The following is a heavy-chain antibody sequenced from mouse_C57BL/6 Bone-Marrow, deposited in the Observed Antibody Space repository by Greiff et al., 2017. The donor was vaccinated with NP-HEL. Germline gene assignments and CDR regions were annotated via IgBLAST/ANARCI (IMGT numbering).Heavy chain of an antibody. D-gene: IGHD1-1*01. Sequence: QVQLQQPGAELVKPGASVKLSCKASGYTFTSYWMHWVKQRPGQGLEWIGMIHPNSGSTNYNEKFKSKATLTVDKSSSTAYMQLSSLTSEDSAVYYCARHYYGSSTRYFDVWGTGTTVTVSS. CDR3: ARHYYGSSTRYFDV. V-gene: IGHV1-64*01. J-gene: IGHJ1*03. CDR2: IHPNSGST. CDR1: GYTFTSYW.